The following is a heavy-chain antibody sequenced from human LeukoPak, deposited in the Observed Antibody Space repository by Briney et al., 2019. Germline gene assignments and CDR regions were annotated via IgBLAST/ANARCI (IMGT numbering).Heavy chain of an antibody. V-gene: IGHV4-59*01. D-gene: IGHD1-26*01. CDR1: GGSISRYF. CDR2: IYYSGST. J-gene: IGHJ4*02. Sequence: NSAETLSLICTVSGGSISRYFWSWIRQPPGEGLEWIGYIYYSGSTNYSPSLKSRVTISVDTSKNQFSLKLSSVTAADTAGYYCARLPGATSNVDDWGQGTPVTVSS. CDR3: ARLPGATSNVDD.